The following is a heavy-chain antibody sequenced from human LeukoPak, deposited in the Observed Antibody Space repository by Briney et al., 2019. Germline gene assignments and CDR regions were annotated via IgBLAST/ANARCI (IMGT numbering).Heavy chain of an antibody. CDR2: ISGSGGST. V-gene: IGHV3-23*01. CDR3: TLIQGWGSGSYYRDF. Sequence: HTGGSLRLSCAASGFTFSSYAMSWVRQAPGKGLEWVSAISGSGGSTYYADSVKGRFTISRDNSKNTLYLQMNSLKTEDTAVYYCTLIQGWGSGSYYRDFWGRGTLVTVSS. CDR1: GFTFSSYA. J-gene: IGHJ4*02. D-gene: IGHD3-10*01.